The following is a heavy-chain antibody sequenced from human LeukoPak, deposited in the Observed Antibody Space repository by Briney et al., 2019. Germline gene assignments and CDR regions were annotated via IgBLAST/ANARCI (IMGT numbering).Heavy chain of an antibody. V-gene: IGHV4-30-4*08. Sequence: SETLSLTCTVSGGSISSGDYYWSWIRQPPGKGLEWIGYTHYSGSTYYNPSLKSRVTISVDTSKNQFSLKLSSVTAADTAVYYCARADFWSGYFDYWGQGTLVTVSS. CDR1: GGSISSGDYY. CDR2: THYSGST. J-gene: IGHJ4*02. D-gene: IGHD3-3*01. CDR3: ARADFWSGYFDY.